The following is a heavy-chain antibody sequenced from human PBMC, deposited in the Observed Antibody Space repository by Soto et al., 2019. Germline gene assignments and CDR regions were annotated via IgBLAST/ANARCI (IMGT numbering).Heavy chain of an antibody. Sequence: SETLSLTCTVSGGSISSSSYYWGWIRQPPGKGLEWIGSIYYSGSTYYNPSLKSRVTISVDTSKNQFSLKPSSVTAADTAVYYCARVVLSVDTYYFDYWGQGALVTVSS. CDR3: ARVVLSVDTYYFDY. V-gene: IGHV4-39*07. D-gene: IGHD6-19*01. J-gene: IGHJ4*02. CDR1: GGSISSSSYY. CDR2: IYYSGST.